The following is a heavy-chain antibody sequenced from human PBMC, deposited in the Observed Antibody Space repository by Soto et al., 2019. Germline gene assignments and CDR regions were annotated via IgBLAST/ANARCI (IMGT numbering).Heavy chain of an antibody. V-gene: IGHV3-15*07. Sequence: EVQLVESGGGLVKPGGSLRLSCAASGFTFSNAWMNWVRQAPGKGLEWVGRIKSKTDGGTTDYAAPVKGRFTISRDDSKNTLYLQMNSLKTEVTAVYYCTTGGRNYYYGMDVWGQGTTVTVSS. D-gene: IGHD3-16*01. CDR2: IKSKTDGGTT. J-gene: IGHJ6*02. CDR3: TTGGRNYYYGMDV. CDR1: GFTFSNAW.